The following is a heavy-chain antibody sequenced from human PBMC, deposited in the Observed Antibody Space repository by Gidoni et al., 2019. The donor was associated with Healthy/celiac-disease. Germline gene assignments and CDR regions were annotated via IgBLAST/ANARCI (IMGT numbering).Heavy chain of an antibody. CDR1: GYSLTSYW. J-gene: IGHJ6*02. CDR3: ARLVGSWYRGENYYYGMDV. V-gene: IGHV5-51*01. Sequence: EVQLVQSGAEVKKHGESLKICCKGSGYSLTSYWIGWVRQMPGKGREWMGIIYPGDSDTRYRPSFQGQVTISAATSLSTAYLQWSSLKASDPAMYYCARLVGSWYRGENYYYGMDVWGQGTTVTVSS. D-gene: IGHD6-13*01. CDR2: IYPGDSDT.